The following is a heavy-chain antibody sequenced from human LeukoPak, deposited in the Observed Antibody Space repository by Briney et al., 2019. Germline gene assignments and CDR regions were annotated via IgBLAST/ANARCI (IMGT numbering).Heavy chain of an antibody. CDR3: AKSTCGGDCYPDY. J-gene: IGHJ4*02. CDR1: GFTFSSYG. D-gene: IGHD2-21*02. V-gene: IGHV3-30*18. Sequence: GGSLRLSCAASGFTFSSYGMHWVRQAPGKGLEWVAVISYDGSNKYYADSVKGRFTISRDNSKNTLYLQMNSLRAEDMAVYYCAKSTCGGDCYPDYWGQGTLATVSS. CDR2: ISYDGSNK.